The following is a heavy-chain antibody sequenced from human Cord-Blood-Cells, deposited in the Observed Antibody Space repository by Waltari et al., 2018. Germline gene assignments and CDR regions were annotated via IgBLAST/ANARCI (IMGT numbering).Heavy chain of an antibody. D-gene: IGHD3-10*01. CDR1: GGSFSGYY. CDR2: INHSGST. CDR3: ARANSTMVQGVIRPAAFDI. V-gene: IGHV4-34*01. J-gene: IGHJ3*02. Sequence: QVQLQQWGAGLLKPSETLSLTCAVYGGSFSGYYWSWIRQPPGKGLEWIGEINHSGSTNYNPALNGRVTISVDTSKNQFSLKLSSVTAADTAVYYCARANSTMVQGVIRPAAFDIWGQGTMVTVSS.